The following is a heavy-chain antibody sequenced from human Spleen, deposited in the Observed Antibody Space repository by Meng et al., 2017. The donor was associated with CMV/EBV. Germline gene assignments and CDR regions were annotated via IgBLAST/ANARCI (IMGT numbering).Heavy chain of an antibody. CDR1: GCTFSNYD. CDR2: IGTAGDT. V-gene: IGHV3-13*01. Sequence: GESLKISCAASGCTFSNYDMHWLRQPTGKGPEWVSSIGTAGDTYYPGSEKGRFTISRENAKNSLYLQMDSLRAGDTAVYYCARGGCSSTSCSTYSYYGMDVWGQGTTVTVSS. J-gene: IGHJ6*02. D-gene: IGHD2-2*02. CDR3: ARGGCSSTSCSTYSYYGMDV.